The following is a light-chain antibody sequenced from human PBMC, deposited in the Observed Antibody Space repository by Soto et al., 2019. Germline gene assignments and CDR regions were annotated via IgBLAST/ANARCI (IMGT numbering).Light chain of an antibody. Sequence: DIVMTQSPDYLAVSLGERATINCKSSQSVLYSSNNKNYLAWYQQKPGQPPKLLIYWASTRESGVPDRFSGSGAGTDFTLTISSLQAEDVAVYYCQQYYSTPYTFGQGNKLEIK. CDR1: QSVLYSSNNKNY. CDR2: WAS. V-gene: IGKV4-1*01. J-gene: IGKJ2*01. CDR3: QQYYSTPYT.